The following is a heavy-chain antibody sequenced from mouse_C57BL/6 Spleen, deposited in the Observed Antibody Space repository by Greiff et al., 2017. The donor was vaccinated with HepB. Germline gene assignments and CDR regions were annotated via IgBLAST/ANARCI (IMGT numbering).Heavy chain of an antibody. CDR1: GFTFSDYG. D-gene: IGHD1-1*01. Sequence: EVKVVESGGGLVKPGGSLKLSCAASGFTFSDYGMHWVRQAPEKGLEWVAYISSGSSTIYYADTVKGRFTISRDNAKNTLFLQMTSLRSEDTAMYYCARDTTVVEGTWFAYWGQGTLVTVSA. V-gene: IGHV5-17*01. CDR2: ISSGSSTI. CDR3: ARDTTVVEGTWFAY. J-gene: IGHJ3*01.